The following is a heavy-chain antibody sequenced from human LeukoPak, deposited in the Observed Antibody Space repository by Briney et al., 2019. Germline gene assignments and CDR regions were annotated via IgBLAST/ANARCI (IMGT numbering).Heavy chain of an antibody. Sequence: PGGSLRLSCAASGFTFSSYWMHWVRQAPGKGLVWVSRINSDGSSTSYADSVKGRFTISRDNAKNTLYLQMNSLRAEDTAVYYCARVGYCCSTSCYSRYFDYWGQGTLVTVSS. D-gene: IGHD2-2*01. CDR1: GFTFSSYW. CDR3: ARVGYCCSTSCYSRYFDY. J-gene: IGHJ4*02. CDR2: INSDGSST. V-gene: IGHV3-74*01.